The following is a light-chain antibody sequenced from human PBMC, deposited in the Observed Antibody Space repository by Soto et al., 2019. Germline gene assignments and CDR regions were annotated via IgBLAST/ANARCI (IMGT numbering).Light chain of an antibody. Sequence: ELVLTQSPATLSLSPGERATLSCRASQSVSSYLAWYQQKPGQAPRLLIYDASNRATGIPARFSGSGSGTDFTLTISSLEPEDFAVYYCQQRSNWPPGTFG. CDR1: QSVSSY. CDR2: DAS. CDR3: QQRSNWPPGT. J-gene: IGKJ5*01. V-gene: IGKV3-11*01.